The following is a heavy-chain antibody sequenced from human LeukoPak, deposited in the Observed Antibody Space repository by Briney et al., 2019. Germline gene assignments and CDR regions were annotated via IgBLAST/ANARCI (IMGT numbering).Heavy chain of an antibody. V-gene: IGHV3-23*01. CDR1: GFTFTSYP. CDR3: AKDQFLFFGDT. Sequence: GGSLRLSCAASGFTFTSYPMNWVRQAPGKGLEWVATIASDGFMAYYADSLKGRFVISRDNSQQTIYLQMNSLRADDTAVYYCAKDQFLFFGDTRGQGTLVTVS. D-gene: IGHD3-10*01. CDR2: IASDGFMA. J-gene: IGHJ5*02.